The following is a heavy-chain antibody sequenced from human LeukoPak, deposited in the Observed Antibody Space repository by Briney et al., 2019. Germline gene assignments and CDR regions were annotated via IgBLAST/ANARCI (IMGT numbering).Heavy chain of an antibody. Sequence: GGSLRLSCAASGFTLSSYWMSWVRQAPGKGLEWVANINRGGSEKYYADSVKGRFTISRDNAKNSLYLQMNSLRAEATSVYYCARVLVGGTNWFEPWGQGNLVTVS. D-gene: IGHD1-26*01. CDR1: GFTLSSYW. CDR2: INRGGSEK. CDR3: ARVLVGGTNWFEP. V-gene: IGHV3-7*02. J-gene: IGHJ5*02.